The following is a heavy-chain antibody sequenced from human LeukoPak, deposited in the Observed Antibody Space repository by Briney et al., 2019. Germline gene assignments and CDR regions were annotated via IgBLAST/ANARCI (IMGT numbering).Heavy chain of an antibody. CDR2: IDPSGGST. CDR3: AKDRPMTTVTKPSMNHYYYYYGMDV. Sequence: ASVKVSCKASGYTFTRYYMHWVRQAPGQGLEWMGIIDPSGGSTSYAQNFQGGVTMTRDATTSTVYLELSSLRSEDTAVYYCAKDRPMTTVTKPSMNHYYYYYGMDVWGQGTTVTVSS. J-gene: IGHJ6*02. CDR1: GYTFTRYY. D-gene: IGHD4-17*01. V-gene: IGHV1-46*01.